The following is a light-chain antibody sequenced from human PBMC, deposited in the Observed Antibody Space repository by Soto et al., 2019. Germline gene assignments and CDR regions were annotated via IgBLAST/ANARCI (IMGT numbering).Light chain of an antibody. CDR1: SSDVGGYNY. CDR3: SSYTSSSTPVV. Sequence: QSVLTQPASVSGSPGQSITISCTGTSSDVGGYNYVSWYQQHPGKAPKLMIYDVSNRPSGVSNRFSGSKSGNTASLTISGLRAEDEADYYCSSYTSSSTPVVFGGGTKLT. V-gene: IGLV2-14*01. J-gene: IGLJ2*01. CDR2: DVS.